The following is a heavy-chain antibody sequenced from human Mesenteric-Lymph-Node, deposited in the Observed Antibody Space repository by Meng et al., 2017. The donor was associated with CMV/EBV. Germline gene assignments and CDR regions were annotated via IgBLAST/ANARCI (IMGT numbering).Heavy chain of an antibody. CDR1: EFFFNNYG. J-gene: IGHJ6*02. Sequence: GESLKISCAASEFFFNNYGMHWVRQAPGKGLEWVSSIGSGNTYIYYADSVKGRFTISRDNAKNSLYLQMNSLRAEDTAVYYCARGNNWNPGGMDAWGQGTTVTVSS. CDR3: ARGNNWNPGGMDA. D-gene: IGHD1-1*01. V-gene: IGHV3-21*01. CDR2: IGSGNTYI.